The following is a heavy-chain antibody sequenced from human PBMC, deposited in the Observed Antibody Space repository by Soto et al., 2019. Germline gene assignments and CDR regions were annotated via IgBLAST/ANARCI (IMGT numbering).Heavy chain of an antibody. J-gene: IGHJ6*02. CDR2: IYYSGST. CDR1: GGSISNYY. CDR3: ARVHLVGATTFYGMDV. D-gene: IGHD1-26*01. V-gene: IGHV4-59*01. Sequence: SETLSLTCTVSGGSISNYYWTWIRQPPGKGLEWIGYIYYSGSTNYNPSLKSRVTISVDTSKNQFSLKLSSVTAADTAVYYCARVHLVGATTFYGMDVWGQGTTVTVSS.